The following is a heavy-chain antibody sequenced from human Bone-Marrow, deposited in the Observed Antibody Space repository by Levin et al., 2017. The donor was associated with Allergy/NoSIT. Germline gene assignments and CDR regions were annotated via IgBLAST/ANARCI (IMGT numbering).Heavy chain of an antibody. Sequence: LSLTCAASGFTFSSYAMHWVRQAPGKGLEWVAVISYDGSNKYYADSVKGRFTISRDNSKNTLYLQMNSLRAEDTAVYYCARDLEDVAVAGTRNYYYYYGMDVWGQGTTVTVSS. CDR1: GFTFSSYA. J-gene: IGHJ6*02. V-gene: IGHV3-30-3*01. CDR3: ARDLEDVAVAGTRNYYYYYGMDV. CDR2: ISYDGSNK. D-gene: IGHD6-19*01.